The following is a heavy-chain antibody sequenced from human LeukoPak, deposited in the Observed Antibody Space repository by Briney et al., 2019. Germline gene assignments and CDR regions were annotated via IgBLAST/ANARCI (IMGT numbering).Heavy chain of an antibody. CDR3: ARDSDYSGNGNGDWFDP. CDR2: ISTYFGVT. V-gene: IGHV1-18*04. CDR1: GFRFSSFG. D-gene: IGHD4-11*01. J-gene: IGHJ5*02. Sequence: ASVNVSCKASGFRFSSFGVSWVRQAPGQGLEWMGWISTYFGVTHYAEKFEDRVTMTIDTSTTTAYMELRSLRYDDTAVYYCARDSDYSGNGNGDWFDPWGRGTVVTVSS.